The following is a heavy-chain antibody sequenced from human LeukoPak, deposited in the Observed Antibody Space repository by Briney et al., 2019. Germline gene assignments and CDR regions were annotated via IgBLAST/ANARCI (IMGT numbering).Heavy chain of an antibody. J-gene: IGHJ4*02. V-gene: IGHV3-7*01. CDR3: ARDPGARGYSYGYCAY. CDR2: IKQDGSEK. Sequence: PGGSLRLSCAASGFTFSSYWMSWVRQAPGKGLEWVANIKQDGSEKYYVDSVKGRFTISRDNAKNSLYLQMNSLRAEDTAVYYCARDPGARGYSYGYCAYWGQGTLVTVSS. CDR1: GFTFSSYW. D-gene: IGHD5-18*01.